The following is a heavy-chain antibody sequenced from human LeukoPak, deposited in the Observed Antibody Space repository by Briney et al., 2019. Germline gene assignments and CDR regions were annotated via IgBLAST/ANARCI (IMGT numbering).Heavy chain of an antibody. D-gene: IGHD3-10*01. CDR3: ANSGDMVRGVIASLTY. CDR2: ISPNSGGT. CDR1: GYTFTGNH. V-gene: IGHV1-2*02. Sequence: ASVKVSCKASGYTFTGNHMHWVRQAPGQGLEWMGWISPNSGGTNYAQKFQGRVTMTRDTSISTAYMELSGLTPDDTAVYYCANSGDMVRGVIASLTYWGQGTLVTVSS. J-gene: IGHJ4*02.